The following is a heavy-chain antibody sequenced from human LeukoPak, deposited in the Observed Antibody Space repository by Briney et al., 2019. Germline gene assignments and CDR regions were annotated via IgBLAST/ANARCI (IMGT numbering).Heavy chain of an antibody. J-gene: IGHJ4*02. CDR3: ARGVPYDSWSGPHYSDY. CDR2: IGSSGGGI. D-gene: IGHD3/OR15-3a*01. V-gene: IGHV3-23*01. CDR1: GFTFSTYT. Sequence: GGSLRLSCAAFGFTFSTYTMYWVRHPPGKRLEWVSIIGSSGGGIHYADSVKGRFTISRDNSKNALYLQMNSLRAEDTAVYYCARGVPYDSWSGPHYSDYWGQGTLVTVSS.